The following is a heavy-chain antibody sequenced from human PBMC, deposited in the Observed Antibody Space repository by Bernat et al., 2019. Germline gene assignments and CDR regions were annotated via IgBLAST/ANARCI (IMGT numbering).Heavy chain of an antibody. D-gene: IGHD6-19*01. Sequence: EAQLLESGGDLVEPGGSLRLSCAASGFTFSLYAMAWVRQAPGKGLEWVSAISGSGITTYYADSGKGRFTVSRDNARNTVYLEMSSLTAEDTALYYCAKDEESSGRDHDAFDIWGHGKMVTVSS. CDR3: AKDEESSGRDHDAFDI. CDR2: ISGSGITT. CDR1: GFTFSLYA. V-gene: IGHV3-23*01. J-gene: IGHJ3*02.